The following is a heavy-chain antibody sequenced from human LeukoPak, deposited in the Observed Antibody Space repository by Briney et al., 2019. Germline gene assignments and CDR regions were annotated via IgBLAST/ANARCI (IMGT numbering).Heavy chain of an antibody. CDR3: ARGQPQRYSSGWYVNWFDP. Sequence: SETLSLTCTVSGASISSSYWSWIRQPPGKGLEWIGYIYYSGTTKYNPSLKSRVTISVDTSKNQFSLKVNSVAAADTAVYYCARGQPQRYSSGWYVNWFDPWGQGTLVTVSS. CDR2: IYYSGTT. V-gene: IGHV4-59*01. J-gene: IGHJ5*02. D-gene: IGHD6-19*01. CDR1: GASISSSY.